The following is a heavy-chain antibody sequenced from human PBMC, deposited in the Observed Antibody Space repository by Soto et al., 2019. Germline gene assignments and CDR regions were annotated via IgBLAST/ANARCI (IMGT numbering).Heavy chain of an antibody. CDR2: INPNSGGT. J-gene: IGHJ6*02. CDR3: ARNHLHTSDYSSSSDTRYYYYGMDV. D-gene: IGHD6-6*01. V-gene: IGHV1-2*04. Sequence: ASVKVSCKASGYTFTGYYMHWVRQAPGQGLEWMGWINPNSGGTNYAQKFQGWVTMTRNTSISTAYMELSRLRSDDTAVYYCARNHLHTSDYSSSSDTRYYYYGMDVWGQGTTVTVSS. CDR1: GYTFTGYY.